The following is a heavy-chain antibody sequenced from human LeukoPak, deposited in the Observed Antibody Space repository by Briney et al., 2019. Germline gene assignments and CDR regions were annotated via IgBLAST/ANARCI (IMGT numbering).Heavy chain of an antibody. CDR2: ISSSSSYI. V-gene: IGHV3-21*01. D-gene: IGHD3-3*01. Sequence: PGGSLRLSCAASGFTFSSYSMNWVRQAPGKGLEWVSSISSSSSYIYYADSVKGRFTISRDNAKNSLYLQMNSLRAEDTAVYYCARGGVVNVATDYWGQGTLVTVSS. CDR1: GFTFSSYS. J-gene: IGHJ4*02. CDR3: ARGGVVNVATDY.